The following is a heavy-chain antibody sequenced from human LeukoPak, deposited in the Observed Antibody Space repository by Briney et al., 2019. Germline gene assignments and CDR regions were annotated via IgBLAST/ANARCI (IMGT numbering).Heavy chain of an antibody. D-gene: IGHD4-23*01. CDR1: GYSITIYW. V-gene: IGHV5-51*01. Sequence: GGSLQISCKGSGYSITIYWIARGRQMPGKGLEWMGIIYPGDSDTRYSPSFQGQITISADKSISTAYLQWSSLKASDTAMYFCARGGNPDFDYWGQGTLVTVSS. J-gene: IGHJ4*02. CDR3: ARGGNPDFDY. CDR2: IYPGDSDT.